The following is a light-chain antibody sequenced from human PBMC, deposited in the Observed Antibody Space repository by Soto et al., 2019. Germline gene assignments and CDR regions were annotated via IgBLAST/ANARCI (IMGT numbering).Light chain of an antibody. CDR1: QSISSTH. V-gene: IGKV3-20*01. CDR3: HQYGTSDMDT. Sequence: ETVLTQSPGTLSLSPGKRPTFSSRASQSISSTHLAWYQQKSGQAPRLLIYGASSRATGIPDRFSGSGSGADFTLTITRLEPEDFAVYYCHQYGTSDMDTFGQGTKLEIK. J-gene: IGKJ2*01. CDR2: GAS.